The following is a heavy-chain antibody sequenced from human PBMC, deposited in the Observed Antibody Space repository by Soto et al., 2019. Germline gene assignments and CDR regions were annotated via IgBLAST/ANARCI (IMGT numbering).Heavy chain of an antibody. CDR2: ISGSGGST. J-gene: IGHJ4*02. Sequence: EVQLLESGGGLVQPGGSLRLSCAASGFTFSSYAMSWVRQAPGKGLEWVSAISGSGGSTYYADSVKGRFTISRDNSRNPLYLQMNTLRAEATAVYYCATRAYYYDSSGYFDYWGQGTLVTVSS. V-gene: IGHV3-23*01. CDR1: GFTFSSYA. D-gene: IGHD3-22*01. CDR3: ATRAYYYDSSGYFDY.